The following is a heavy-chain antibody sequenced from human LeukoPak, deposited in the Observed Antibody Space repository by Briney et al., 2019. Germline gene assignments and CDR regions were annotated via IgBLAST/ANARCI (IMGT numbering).Heavy chain of an antibody. CDR1: GFTFSNYA. V-gene: IGHV3-64D*06. CDR3: VKDQHCSTISCATRTGFDP. J-gene: IGHJ5*02. CDR2: ISSTGGST. Sequence: GGSLRLSWSASGFTFSNYAMHWVRQAPEKGLESVSGISSTGGSTNYPDSVKDRFSISRDNSKNTLYLQMSSLRADDTAVYYCVKDQHCSTISCATRTGFDPWGQGTSVTVSS. D-gene: IGHD2-2*01.